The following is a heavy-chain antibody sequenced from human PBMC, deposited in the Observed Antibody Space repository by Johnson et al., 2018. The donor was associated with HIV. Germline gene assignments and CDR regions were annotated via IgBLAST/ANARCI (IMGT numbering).Heavy chain of an antibody. CDR2: ISYDGTSK. J-gene: IGHJ3*02. D-gene: IGHD1-1*01. V-gene: IGHV3-30*04. Sequence: QVQLVESGGGVVQPGRSLRLSCAASGFAFSSYAMHWVRQAPGKGLEWVAVISYDGTSKYQADSVQGRFNISRDNPKNTLYLQMDSLRIEDTAVYYCAVLTTGWLRVGNFGIWGRGAMVT. CDR3: AVLTTGWLRVGNFGI. CDR1: GFAFSSYA.